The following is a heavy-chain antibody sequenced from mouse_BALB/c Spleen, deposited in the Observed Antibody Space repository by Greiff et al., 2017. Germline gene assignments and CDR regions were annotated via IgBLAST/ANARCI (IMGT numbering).Heavy chain of an antibody. Sequence: EVMLVESGGGLVKPGGSLKLSCAASGFTFSDYYMYWVRQTPEKRLEWVATISDGGSYTYYPDSVKGRFTISRDNAKNNLYLQMSSLTSEDTAMYYCARDDYLFSYAMDYWGQGTSVTVSS. CDR2: ISDGGSYT. V-gene: IGHV5-4*02. D-gene: IGHD2-4*01. CDR1: GFTFSDYY. J-gene: IGHJ4*01. CDR3: ARDDYLFSYAMDY.